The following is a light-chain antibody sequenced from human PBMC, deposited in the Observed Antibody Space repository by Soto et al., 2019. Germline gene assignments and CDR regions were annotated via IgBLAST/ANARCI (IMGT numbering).Light chain of an antibody. J-gene: IGKJ1*01. V-gene: IGKV1-9*01. Sequence: IQLTQSPSSLSASVGDRVTITCRASQGISSYLAWYQQKPRKAPKLLIYAASTLQSGVPSRFSGSGSATDFALTISNLQPEDFATYYCQQLNSYPPTFGQGTKVEI. CDR2: AAS. CDR1: QGISSY. CDR3: QQLNSYPPT.